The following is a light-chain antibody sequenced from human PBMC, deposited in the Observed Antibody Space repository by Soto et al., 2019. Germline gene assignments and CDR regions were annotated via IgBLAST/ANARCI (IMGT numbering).Light chain of an antibody. V-gene: IGLV2-11*02. J-gene: IGLJ1*01. CDR3: CSYDGYPA. Sequence: QAVGRPPSSGSEAAGHRVAMSCAGTGSGVGGFNSVSWYQQHPGKAPKLMIYDATQRPSGVPHRFSASTSGNTASLTISGLQADDEADYYCCSYDGYPAFGTGTKV. CDR2: DAT. CDR1: GSGVGGFNS.